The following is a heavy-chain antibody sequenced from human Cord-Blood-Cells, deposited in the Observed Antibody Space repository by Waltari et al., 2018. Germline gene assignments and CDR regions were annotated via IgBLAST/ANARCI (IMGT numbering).Heavy chain of an antibody. J-gene: IGHJ4*02. D-gene: IGHD3-10*01. V-gene: IGHV1-69*06. CDR2: IIPIFGTA. Sequence: QVQLVQSVAEVKKPGSSVKVSCKASGGTFSSYAISWVRQAPGQGLEWMGGIIPIFGTANYAQKFQGRVTITADKSTSTAYMELSSLRSEDTAVYYCAREGQGFYGSGSYYDYWGQGTLVTVSS. CDR3: AREGQGFYGSGSYYDY. CDR1: GGTFSSYA.